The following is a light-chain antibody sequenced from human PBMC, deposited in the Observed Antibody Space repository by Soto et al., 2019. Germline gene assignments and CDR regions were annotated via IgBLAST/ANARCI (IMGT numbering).Light chain of an antibody. Sequence: EIVMTQSPATLSVSPGERATLSCRASQSVSSYLAWYQQKPGQAPRLLIYDASYRANGIPDRFSGSGSGTDFTLTISRLEPEDFVVYYCRQYGSSSWTFGQGTKVDIK. J-gene: IGKJ1*01. V-gene: IGKV3-20*01. CDR3: RQYGSSSWT. CDR2: DAS. CDR1: QSVSSY.